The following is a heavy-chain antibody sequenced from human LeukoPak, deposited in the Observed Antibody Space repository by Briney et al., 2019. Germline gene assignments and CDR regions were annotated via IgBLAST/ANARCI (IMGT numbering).Heavy chain of an antibody. CDR3: ARDWSGYSGYENYYYGMDV. CDR1: GFTFSSYW. J-gene: IGHJ6*02. D-gene: IGHD5-12*01. V-gene: IGHV3-74*01. CDR2: INIDESNT. Sequence: PGGSLRLSCAASGFTFSSYWMHWVRQAPGKGLVWVSRINIDESNTRYADSVKGRFTISRDNAKNTVYLQMNSLRAEDTAVYYCARDWSGYSGYENYYYGMDVWGQGTTVTVS.